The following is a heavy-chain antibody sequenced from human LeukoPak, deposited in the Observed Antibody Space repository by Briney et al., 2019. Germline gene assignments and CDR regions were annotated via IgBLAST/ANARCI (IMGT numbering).Heavy chain of an antibody. V-gene: IGHV5-51*01. CDR2: IYPGDSDT. CDR3: ARHDIVVVVAATVPSYYYYMDV. J-gene: IGHJ6*03. D-gene: IGHD2-15*01. Sequence: GESLKICCKGSGYSFTSYWIGWVRQMPGKGLELMGIIYPGDSDTRYSPSFQGQVTISADKYISTAYLQWSSLKASDTAMYYCARHDIVVVVAATVPSYYYYMDVWGKGTTVTVSS. CDR1: GYSFTSYW.